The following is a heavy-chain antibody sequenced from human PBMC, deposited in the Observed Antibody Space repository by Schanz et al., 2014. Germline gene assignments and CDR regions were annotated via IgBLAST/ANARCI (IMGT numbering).Heavy chain of an antibody. CDR2: INSVGSNT. CDR3: AKGRFGELSAFDI. Sequence: EVQLLESGGGLVQPGGSLRLSCAASGFTFSSHWMHWVRQDPGKGLVWVARINSVGSNTDYADSVTGRFTISRDNSKNTLYLQMNSLRAEDTAVYYCAKGRFGELSAFDIWGQGTRVTVSS. D-gene: IGHD3-10*01. V-gene: IGHV3-74*02. CDR1: GFTFSSHW. J-gene: IGHJ3*02.